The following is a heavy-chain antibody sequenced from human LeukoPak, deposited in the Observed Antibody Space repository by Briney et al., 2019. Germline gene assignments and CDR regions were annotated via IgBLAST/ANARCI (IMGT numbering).Heavy chain of an antibody. CDR3: ARDGHAGGPCYFDY. J-gene: IGHJ4*02. V-gene: IGHV3-11*01. CDR2: ISSSGSTI. D-gene: IGHD3-16*01. CDR1: GGSFSGYY. Sequence: LSLTCAVYGGSFSGYYWSWIRQAPGKGLEWVSYISSSGSTIYYADSVKGRFTISRDNAKNSLYLQMNSLRAEDTAVYYCARDGHAGGPCYFDYWGQGTLVTVSS.